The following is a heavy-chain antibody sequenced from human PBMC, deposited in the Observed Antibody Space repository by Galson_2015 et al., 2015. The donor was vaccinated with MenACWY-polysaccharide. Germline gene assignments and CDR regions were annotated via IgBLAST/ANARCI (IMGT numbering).Heavy chain of an antibody. J-gene: IGHJ5*02. D-gene: IGHD3-10*01. CDR3: ARDDRRVRGVFNWFDP. CDR1: GFTFRNYW. Sequence: SLRLSCAASGFTFRNYWMSWVRQAPGKGLEWVANIKEDGSEKYYVDSVRGRFTISRDNAKNSLYLQMNSLRAEDTAVYCCARDDRRVRGVFNWFDPWGQGTLVTVSS. CDR2: IKEDGSEK. V-gene: IGHV3-7*01.